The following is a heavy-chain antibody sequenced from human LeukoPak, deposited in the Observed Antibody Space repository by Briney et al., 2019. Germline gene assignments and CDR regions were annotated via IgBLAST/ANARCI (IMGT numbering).Heavy chain of an antibody. V-gene: IGHV4-39*07. CDR3: ARDRSSGWYVVDY. CDR2: IYYSGST. J-gene: IGHJ4*02. CDR1: GGSISSSSYY. Sequence: KPSEALSLTCTVSGGSISSSSYYWGWIRQPPGKGLEWIGSIYYSGSTYYNPSLKSRVTISVDTSKNQFSLKLSSVTAADTAVYYCARDRSSGWYVVDYWGQGTLVTVSS. D-gene: IGHD6-19*01.